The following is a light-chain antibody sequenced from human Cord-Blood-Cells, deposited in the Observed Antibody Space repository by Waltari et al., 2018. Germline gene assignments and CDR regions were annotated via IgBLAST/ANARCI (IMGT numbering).Light chain of an antibody. Sequence: QSALTQPPSASGSPGQSVTISCTGTSSDVGGYNYVSWYQQHPGKAPKLMIYEVSKRRAGGPDRFSGSKSGNTASLTVSGLQAEDEADYYCSSYAGSNNYVFGTGTKVTVL. CDR1: SSDVGGYNY. J-gene: IGLJ1*01. CDR3: SSYAGSNNYV. CDR2: EVS. V-gene: IGLV2-8*01.